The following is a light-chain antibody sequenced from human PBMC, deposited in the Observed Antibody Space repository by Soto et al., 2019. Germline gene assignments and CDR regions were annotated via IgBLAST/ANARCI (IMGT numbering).Light chain of an antibody. CDR2: DAS. Sequence: EIVLTQSPATLSLSPGERATLSCRASQSVSSYLAWYQQKPGQAPRLLIYDASNRATGIPARFSGSGSGTEFTLTISSLQSEDFAVYYCQVYQNWLYTFGQGTRLEI. CDR1: QSVSSY. V-gene: IGKV3-11*01. CDR3: QVYQNWLYT. J-gene: IGKJ5*01.